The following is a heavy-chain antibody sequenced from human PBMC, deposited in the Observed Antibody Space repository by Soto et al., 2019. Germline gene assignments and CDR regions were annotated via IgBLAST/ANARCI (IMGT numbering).Heavy chain of an antibody. D-gene: IGHD6-19*01. Sequence: SETLSLTCNMSGDSYSISTYSWSWIRQPPGKALQWIGFIYQSGVTSCNPSLASRVSISLDRSNNQCSLKLKSVTAADTAVYFCAGMPYTSGLRFDPWGPGTLVTVSS. CDR3: AGMPYTSGLRFDP. CDR1: GDSYSISTYS. J-gene: IGHJ5*02. CDR2: IYQSGVT. V-gene: IGHV4-30-2*01.